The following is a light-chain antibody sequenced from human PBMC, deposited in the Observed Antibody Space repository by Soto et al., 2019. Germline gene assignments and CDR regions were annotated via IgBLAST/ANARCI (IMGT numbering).Light chain of an antibody. CDR2: DVS. Sequence: IHMTQAPSALSASVGGRVIITCRASQSIGDSLAWYQQKPGKAPYLLISDVSSLERGVPSRFSGSGSGTEFTLTISSMQPDDFATFYCQQYNGYSRTFGQGTKVDIK. CDR1: QSIGDS. J-gene: IGKJ1*01. CDR3: QQYNGYSRT. V-gene: IGKV1-5*01.